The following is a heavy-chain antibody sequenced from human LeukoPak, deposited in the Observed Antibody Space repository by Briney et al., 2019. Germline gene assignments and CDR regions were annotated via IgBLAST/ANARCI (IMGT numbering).Heavy chain of an antibody. Sequence: GASVKVSCKASGYTFTSYYMYWVRQAPGQGLEWMGIINPSGGSTSYAQKFQGRVTMTRDMSTSTVYMELSSLRSEDTVVYYCARVAAAGTWENYYYYMDVWGKGTTVTVSS. D-gene: IGHD6-13*01. CDR2: INPSGGST. V-gene: IGHV1-46*01. J-gene: IGHJ6*03. CDR1: GYTFTSYY. CDR3: ARVAAAGTWENYYYYMDV.